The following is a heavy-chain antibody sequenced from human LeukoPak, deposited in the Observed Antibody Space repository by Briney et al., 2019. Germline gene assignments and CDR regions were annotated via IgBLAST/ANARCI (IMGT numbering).Heavy chain of an antibody. CDR1: GGSISGYY. V-gene: IGHV4-59*08. Sequence: PSETLSLTCTVSGGSISGYYWSWIRQPPGKGLEWIGYIYYSGNTNYTPSLRSRLTMSVDTSKNQFSLKLSSVTAADTAVYYCARGGSSSWYESYLEPHTGNWFDPWGQGTLVTVSS. D-gene: IGHD6-13*01. CDR3: ARGGSSSWYESYLEPHTGNWFDP. J-gene: IGHJ5*02. CDR2: IYYSGNT.